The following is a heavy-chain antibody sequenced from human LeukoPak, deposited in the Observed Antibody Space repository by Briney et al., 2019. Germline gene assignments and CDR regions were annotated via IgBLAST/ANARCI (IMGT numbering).Heavy chain of an antibody. J-gene: IGHJ3*02. Sequence: SETLSLTCTVSGGSISSYYWSWIRQPPGKGLEWIGYIYYSGSTNCNPSLKSRVTISVDTSKNQFSLKLSSVTAADTAVYYCARVRGYSYGWAFDIWGQGTMVTVSS. CDR3: ARVRGYSYGWAFDI. V-gene: IGHV4-59*01. CDR1: GGSISSYY. CDR2: IYYSGST. D-gene: IGHD5-18*01.